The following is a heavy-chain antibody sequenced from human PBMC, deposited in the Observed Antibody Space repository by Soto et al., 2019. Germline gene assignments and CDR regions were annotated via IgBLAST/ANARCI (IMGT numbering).Heavy chain of an antibody. V-gene: IGHV4-34*01. CDR1: GGSFSGYY. CDR2: INHSGST. CDR3: ARGYCSGGSCLGWFDP. D-gene: IGHD2-15*01. Sequence: QVQLQQWGAGLLKPSETLSLTCAVYGGSFSGYYWSWIRQPPGKGLEWIGEINHSGSTNYNPSLKSGVTISXXTXKTXFSLKLSYVTAADTAVYYCARGYCSGGSCLGWFDPWGQGTLVTVSS. J-gene: IGHJ5*02.